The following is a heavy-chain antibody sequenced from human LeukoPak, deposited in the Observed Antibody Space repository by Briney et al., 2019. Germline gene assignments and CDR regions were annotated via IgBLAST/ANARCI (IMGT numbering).Heavy chain of an antibody. J-gene: IGHJ4*02. CDR2: ISSSGSSI. CDR1: GFTLQPGFTFSSFT. CDR3: ASTPGRDGYNRPYQGF. D-gene: IGHD5-24*01. V-gene: IGHV3-21*01. Sequence: PGGSLRLSCAASGFTLQPGFTFSSFTMNWVRQAPGKGLEWVSSISSSGSSIYYADSVKGRFTISRDNAKNSLFLQMNSLRAEDTSMYYCASTPGRDGYNRPYQGFWGQGTLVTVSS.